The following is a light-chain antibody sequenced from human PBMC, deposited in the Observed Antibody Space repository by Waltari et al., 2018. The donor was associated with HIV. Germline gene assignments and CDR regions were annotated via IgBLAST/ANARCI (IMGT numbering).Light chain of an antibody. CDR1: QDIRNY. CDR3: QQYDDLPRT. CDR2: DAS. Sequence: DIQMTQSPSSLSASEGDRVTITCQASQDIRNYLNWFQQKPGKAPKFLIYDASNLETGVPSRFSGSGSGTEFTFTISSLQPEDIATYYCQQYDDLPRTFGQRTKVEIK. J-gene: IGKJ1*01. V-gene: IGKV1-33*01.